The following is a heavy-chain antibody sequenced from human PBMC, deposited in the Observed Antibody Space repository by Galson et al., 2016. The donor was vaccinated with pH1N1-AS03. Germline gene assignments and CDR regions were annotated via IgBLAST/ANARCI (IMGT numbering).Heavy chain of an antibody. V-gene: IGHV3-21*01. CDR1: GFTFSSYS. D-gene: IGHD6-13*01. CDR2: LSSRSSDI. Sequence: SLRLSCAASGFTFSSYSVNWVRQAPGKGLEWVSSLSSRSSDIYYADSVKGRFTISRDNARRSLYLQMNSLRAEDTSVYYCATNIEQRYTSKWYKFDHWGPGTLVTVSS. CDR3: ATNIEQRYTSKWYKFDH. J-gene: IGHJ4*02.